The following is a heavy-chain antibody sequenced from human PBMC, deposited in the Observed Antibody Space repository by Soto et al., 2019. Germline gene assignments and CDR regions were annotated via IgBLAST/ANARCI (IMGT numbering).Heavy chain of an antibody. CDR3: ARDVDRSSHLNWFDP. CDR2: IWYDGTTK. CDR1: GFSLSGYG. V-gene: IGHV3-33*01. Sequence: QVQLVESGGGVVQPGRSLRLSCEVSGFSLSGYGMHWVRQAPGKGLEWVAVIWYDGTTKNYADSVKGRFTISRDSSKNTMYLQMDSLQVEDTAVYYCARDVDRSSHLNWFDPWGQGVMVTVSS. J-gene: IGHJ5*02. D-gene: IGHD3-22*01.